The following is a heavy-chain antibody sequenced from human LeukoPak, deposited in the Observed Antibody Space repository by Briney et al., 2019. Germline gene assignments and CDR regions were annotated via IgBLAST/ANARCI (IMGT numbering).Heavy chain of an antibody. V-gene: IGHV1-69*05. CDR3: ARLGGGGATTNY. J-gene: IGHJ4*02. CDR2: IIPIFGTA. CDR1: GGTFSSYA. D-gene: IGHD1-26*01. Sequence: SVKVSCKASGGTFSSYAISWVRQAPGQGPEWMGGIIPIFGTANYAQKFQGRVTITTDESTSTAYMELSSLRSEDTAVYYCARLGGGGATTNYWGQGTLVTVSS.